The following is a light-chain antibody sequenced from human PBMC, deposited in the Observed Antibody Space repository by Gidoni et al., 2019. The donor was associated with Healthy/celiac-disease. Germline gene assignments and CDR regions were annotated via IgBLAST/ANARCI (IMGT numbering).Light chain of an antibody. CDR2: SNN. CDR3: AAWDDSLNGRV. Sequence: QSVLTQPPSASGTPGQRVTISCSGSSSNIGSNTVHWYQQLPGPAPTLLIYSNNQRPSGVPDRFSGSKSGTSAPLALSGLQSEDEADYYCAAWDDSLNGRVFGGGTKLTVL. J-gene: IGLJ3*02. CDR1: SSNIGSNT. V-gene: IGLV1-44*01.